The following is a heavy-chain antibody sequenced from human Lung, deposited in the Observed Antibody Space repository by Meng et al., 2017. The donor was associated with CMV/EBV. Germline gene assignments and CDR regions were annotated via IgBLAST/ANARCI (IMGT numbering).Heavy chain of an antibody. D-gene: IGHD2-21*01. J-gene: IGHJ1*01. CDR3: ARGGEPYCGGDCSPGYFQH. V-gene: IGHV4-31*03. Sequence: LXCTVSGGSISSGGYYWSWIRQHPGKGLEWIGYIYYSGSTYYNPSLKSRVTISVDTSKNQFSLKLSSVTAADTAVYYCARGGEPYCGGDCSPGYFQHWXQGTXVTVAS. CDR2: IYYSGST. CDR1: GGSISSGGYY.